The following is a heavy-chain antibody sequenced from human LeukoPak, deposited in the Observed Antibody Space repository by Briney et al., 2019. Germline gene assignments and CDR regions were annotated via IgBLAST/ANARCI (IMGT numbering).Heavy chain of an antibody. J-gene: IGHJ6*04. CDR3: ARDTHTMDV. CDR1: GFTFSIYE. Sequence: PGRSLRLSCAASGFTFSIYETNWVRQAPGKGLEWVSYISSSGSTIYYTHSVKGRFTISRDNAKNSLYLQMNSLRAEDTAVYYCARDTHTMDVWGKGTTVTVSS. CDR2: ISSSGSTI. V-gene: IGHV3-48*03.